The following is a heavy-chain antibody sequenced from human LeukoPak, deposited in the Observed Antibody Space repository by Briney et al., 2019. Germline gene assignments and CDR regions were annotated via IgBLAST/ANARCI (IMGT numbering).Heavy chain of an antibody. V-gene: IGHV3-74*01. Sequence: GGSLSFSCAASGNNWMHWVRQAQGKGLVCVSNINSDGSWTSYADSVKGRFTISKDNAKNTVYLQMNNLRAKDTVVYYCVSFYETYWGRGTLVTVSS. CDR1: GNNW. D-gene: IGHD2-2*01. J-gene: IGHJ4*02. CDR2: INSDGSWT. CDR3: VSFYETY.